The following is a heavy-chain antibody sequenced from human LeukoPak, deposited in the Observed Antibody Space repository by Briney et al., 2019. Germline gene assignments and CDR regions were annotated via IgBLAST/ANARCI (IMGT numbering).Heavy chain of an antibody. CDR2: INHSGST. J-gene: IGHJ4*02. CDR3: ARRRSYWGFDY. V-gene: IGHV4-34*01. Sequence: SETLSLTCAVYGGSFSGYYWSWIRQHPGKGLEWIGEINHSGSTNYNPSLKSRVTISVDTSKNQFSLKLSSVTAADTAVYYCARRRSYWGFDYWGQGTLVTVSS. D-gene: IGHD3-10*01. CDR1: GGSFSGYY.